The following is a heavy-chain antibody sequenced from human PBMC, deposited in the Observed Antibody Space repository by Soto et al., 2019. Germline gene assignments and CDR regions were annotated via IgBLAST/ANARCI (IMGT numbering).Heavy chain of an antibody. CDR3: ARDGLGLVH. CDR1: GGSISSYC. Sequence: PSETRSRTWTVSGGSISSYCWSWIRQPPGKGLEWIGYIYYSGSTNYNPSLKSRVTISVDTSKNQSSLKLSSVTAADTAVYSCARDGLGLVHWGQGTLVRVFS. D-gene: IGHD3-16*01. V-gene: IGHV4-59*01. CDR2: IYYSGST. J-gene: IGHJ4*02.